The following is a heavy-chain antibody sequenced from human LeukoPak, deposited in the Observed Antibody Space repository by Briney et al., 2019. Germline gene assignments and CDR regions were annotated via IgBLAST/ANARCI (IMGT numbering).Heavy chain of an antibody. Sequence: ASVKLSCKASGYTFTSFGISCVRQAPGQRLEGMGWISAYNGNTNYAQKLQGRVTMTTDTSTSTAYTELRSLRSDDTAVYYCARVPRDYFDYWGQGTLVTVSS. CDR2: ISAYNGNT. V-gene: IGHV1-18*01. CDR3: ARVPRDYFDY. J-gene: IGHJ4*02. CDR1: GYTFTSFG.